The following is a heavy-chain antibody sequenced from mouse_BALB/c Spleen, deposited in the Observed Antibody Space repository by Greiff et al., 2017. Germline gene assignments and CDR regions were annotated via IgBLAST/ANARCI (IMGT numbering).Heavy chain of an antibody. V-gene: IGHV5-6-5*01. CDR1: GFTFSSYA. D-gene: IGHD1-1*01. Sequence: EVKLMESGGGLVKPGGSLKLSCAASGFTFSSYAMSWVRQTPEKRLEWVASISSGGSTYYPDSVKGRFTISRDNARNILYLQMSSLRSEDTAMYYCARDLSTTVVGGFDYWGQGTTLTVSS. CDR3: ARDLSTTVVGGFDY. CDR2: ISSGGST. J-gene: IGHJ2*01.